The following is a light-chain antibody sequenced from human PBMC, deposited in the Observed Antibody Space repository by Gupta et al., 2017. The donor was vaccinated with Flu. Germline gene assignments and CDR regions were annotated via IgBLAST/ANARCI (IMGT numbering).Light chain of an antibody. V-gene: IGLV7-43*01. CDR3: RLYYGGAQNWV. CDR2: GTS. J-gene: IGLJ3*02. Sequence: TGAVTSGYYPIWFQQKPGQAPRALIYGTSNKHSWTPARFSGSLLGGKAALTLSGVQPEDEAEYYCRLYYGGAQNWVFGGGTKLTVL. CDR1: TGAVTSGYY.